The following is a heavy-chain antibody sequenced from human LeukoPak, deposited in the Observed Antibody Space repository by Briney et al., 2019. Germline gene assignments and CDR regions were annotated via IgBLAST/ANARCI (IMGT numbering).Heavy chain of an antibody. D-gene: IGHD2-2*01. J-gene: IGHJ4*02. V-gene: IGHV3-7*03. CDR2: IKQDGSEK. Sequence: GGSLRLSCAASGFTFSSYWMSWVRQAPGKGLEWVANIKQDGSEKYYVDSVEGRFTISRDNAKNSLYLQMNSLRAEDTAVYYCARAKTVPISTSLDYWGQGTLVTVSS. CDR3: ARAKTVPISTSLDY. CDR1: GFTFSSYW.